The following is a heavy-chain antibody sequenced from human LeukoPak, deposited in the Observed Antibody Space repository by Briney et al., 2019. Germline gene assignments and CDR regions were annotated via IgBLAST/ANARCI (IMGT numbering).Heavy chain of an antibody. CDR3: ARVSTAMAQGYYFDY. D-gene: IGHD5-18*01. Sequence: ASVTVSCKASGYTFTSYYMHWVRQAPGQGLEWMGIINPSGGSTSYARKFQGRVTMTRDTSTSTVYMELSSLRSEDTAVYYCARVSTAMAQGYYFDYWGQGTLVTVSS. CDR2: INPSGGST. CDR1: GYTFTSYY. V-gene: IGHV1-46*01. J-gene: IGHJ4*02.